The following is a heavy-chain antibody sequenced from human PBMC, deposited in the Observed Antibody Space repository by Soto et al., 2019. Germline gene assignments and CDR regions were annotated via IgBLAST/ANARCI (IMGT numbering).Heavy chain of an antibody. Sequence: EVQLEESGGGLLQPGGSLRLPCTASGFTFSTSWMHWVRQAPGKGLVWVSRINGDGSTTAYADSVRGRFTISRDNAKNTLYLQVNSLRDEDTAVYYCARGLRNYYGVDVWGQGTTVTVSS. CDR1: GFTFSTSW. CDR2: INGDGSTT. V-gene: IGHV3-74*01. CDR3: ARGLRNYYGVDV. J-gene: IGHJ6*02.